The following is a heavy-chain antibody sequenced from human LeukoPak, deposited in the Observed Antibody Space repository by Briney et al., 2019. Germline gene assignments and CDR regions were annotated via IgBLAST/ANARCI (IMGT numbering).Heavy chain of an antibody. V-gene: IGHV1-2*02. Sequence: ASVKVSCKASGYTFTGYYMHWVRQAPGQGLEWMGWINPNSGGTNYAQKFQGRVTMTRDTSISTAYMELSRLRSDDTAVYYCARSLRRCSGGSCYVDYWGQGTLVTVSS. CDR2: INPNSGGT. J-gene: IGHJ4*02. CDR1: GYTFTGYY. D-gene: IGHD2-15*01. CDR3: ARSLRRCSGGSCYVDY.